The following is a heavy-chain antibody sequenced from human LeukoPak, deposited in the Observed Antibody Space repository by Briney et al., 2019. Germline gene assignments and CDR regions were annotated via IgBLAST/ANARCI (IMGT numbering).Heavy chain of an antibody. V-gene: IGHV4-30-2*01. CDR2: IYHSDSP. D-gene: IGHD2-15*01. Sequence: NPSETLSLTCAVSGGSISSGGYSWRWLRQPPGKGLEWIGYIYHSDSPYYHPPLESRVTISVDRSKNQFSLELSSVPAADTAVYYCARGHDGCCSGSSCYSDCFDPWGQGTLVTVSS. J-gene: IGHJ5*02. CDR1: GGSISSGGYS. CDR3: ARGHDGCCSGSSCYSDCFDP.